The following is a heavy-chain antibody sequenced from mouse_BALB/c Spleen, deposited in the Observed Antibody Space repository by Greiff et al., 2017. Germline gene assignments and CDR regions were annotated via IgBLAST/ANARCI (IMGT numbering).Heavy chain of an antibody. CDR1: GDSITSGY. V-gene: IGHV3-8*02. Sequence: VQLKESGPSLVKPSQTLSLTCSVTGDSITSGYWNWIRKFPGNKLEYMGYISYSGSTYYNPSLKSRISITRDTSKNQYYLQLNSVTTEDTATYYCARYYYGPYYAMDYWGQGTSVTVSS. J-gene: IGHJ4*01. CDR3: ARYYYGPYYAMDY. CDR2: ISYSGST. D-gene: IGHD1-2*01.